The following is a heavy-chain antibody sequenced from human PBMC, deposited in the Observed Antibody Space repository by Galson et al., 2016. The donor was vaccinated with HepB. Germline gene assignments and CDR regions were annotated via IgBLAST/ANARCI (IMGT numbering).Heavy chain of an antibody. J-gene: IGHJ4*02. Sequence: SLRLSCAASGFVFSGFSMNWVRQAPGKGLEWVAHIGSGGVAMYADSVRGRFAISRDNAKRSVYVQMNSLRDEDTAVYFCARDRGGGAPKLVIFDYWGQGTLVTVSS. CDR1: GFVFSGFS. D-gene: IGHD3-16*01. CDR2: IGSGGVAM. V-gene: IGHV3-48*02. CDR3: ARDRGGGAPKLVIFDY.